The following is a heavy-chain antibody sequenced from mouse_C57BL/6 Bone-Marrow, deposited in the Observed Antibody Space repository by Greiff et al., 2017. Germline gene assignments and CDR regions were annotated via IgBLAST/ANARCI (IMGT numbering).Heavy chain of an antibody. Sequence: EVQLVESGGGLVKPGGSLKLSCAASGFTFRSYAMSWFRQTPEKRLEWVATISDGGSYTYSPDNVKGRFTISRDNAKNNLYLQMSHLKSEDTAMYYCARVYYYAMDDWGQGTSVTVSS. V-gene: IGHV5-4*01. J-gene: IGHJ4*01. CDR1: GFTFRSYA. CDR2: ISDGGSYT. CDR3: ARVYYYAMDD.